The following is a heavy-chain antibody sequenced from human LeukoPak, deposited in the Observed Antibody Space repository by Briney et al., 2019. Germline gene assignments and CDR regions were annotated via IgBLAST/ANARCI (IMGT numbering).Heavy chain of an antibody. D-gene: IGHD2-2*01. CDR3: ARRPVIYCSSTSCYAGAFDI. CDR2: IYYSGST. Sequence: SETLSLTCTVSGGSISSRSYYWGWIRQPPGKGLEWIGTIYYSGSTYYNPSLKSRVTISVDTSKNQFSLKLSSVTAADTAVYYCARRPVIYCSSTSCYAGAFDIWGQGTMVTVSS. V-gene: IGHV4-39*01. CDR1: GGSISSRSYY. J-gene: IGHJ3*02.